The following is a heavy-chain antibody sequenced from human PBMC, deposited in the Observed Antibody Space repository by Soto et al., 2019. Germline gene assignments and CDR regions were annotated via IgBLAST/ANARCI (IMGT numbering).Heavy chain of an antibody. V-gene: IGHV3-30*04. CDR3: ARAGSSWSEVDC. CDR2: ISYDGSNK. CDR1: GFTFSTYA. D-gene: IGHD6-13*01. J-gene: IGHJ4*02. Sequence: QVQLVESGGGVVQPGRSLRLSCAASGFTFSTYALHWVRQAPGKGLEWVAVISYDGSNKYYADSVKGRFTISRDDSKNTLYLQMNSLRAEDTAVYYCARAGSSWSEVDCWGQGPLVTVSS.